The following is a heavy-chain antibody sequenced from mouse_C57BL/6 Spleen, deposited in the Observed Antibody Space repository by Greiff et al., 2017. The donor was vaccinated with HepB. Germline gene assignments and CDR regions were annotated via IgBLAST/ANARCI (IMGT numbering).Heavy chain of an antibody. CDR2: IYPGSGST. CDR1: GYTFTSYW. V-gene: IGHV1-55*01. D-gene: IGHD1-1*02. Sequence: QVHVKQSGAELVKPGASVKMSCKASGYTFTSYWITWVKQRPGQGLEWIGDIYPGSGSTNYNEKFKSKATLTVDTSSSTAYMQLSSLTSEDSAVYYCARSWFYYAMDYWGQGTSVTVSS. CDR3: ARSWFYYAMDY. J-gene: IGHJ4*01.